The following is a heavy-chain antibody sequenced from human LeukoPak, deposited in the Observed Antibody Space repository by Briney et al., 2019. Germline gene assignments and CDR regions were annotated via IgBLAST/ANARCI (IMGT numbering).Heavy chain of an antibody. D-gene: IGHD1-1*01. CDR2: IYYSGTT. CDR3: ASGERSAFDI. V-gene: IGHV4-39*07. Sequence: PSETLSLTCTVSGASISSSRYYWGWLRQPPGKGLEWIGSIYYSGTTYYNPSLKSRVIISVDTSKNQFSLKLTSVTAADTAVYYCASGERSAFDIWGQGTLVTVSS. CDR1: GASISSSRYY. J-gene: IGHJ3*02.